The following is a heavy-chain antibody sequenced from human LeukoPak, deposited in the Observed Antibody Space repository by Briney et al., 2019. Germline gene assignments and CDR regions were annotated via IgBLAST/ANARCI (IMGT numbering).Heavy chain of an antibody. J-gene: IGHJ4*02. CDR1: GFTFSSYW. D-gene: IGHD5-12*01. CDR3: ARGTEDVDIVATILYYFDY. CDR2: IKQDGSEK. V-gene: IGHV3-7*01. Sequence: GGSLRLSCAASGFTFSSYWMSWVRQAPGKGLEWVANIKQDGSEKYYVDSVKGRFTISRDNAKNSLYLQMNSLRAEDTAVYYCARGTEDVDIVATILYYFDYWGQGTLVTVSS.